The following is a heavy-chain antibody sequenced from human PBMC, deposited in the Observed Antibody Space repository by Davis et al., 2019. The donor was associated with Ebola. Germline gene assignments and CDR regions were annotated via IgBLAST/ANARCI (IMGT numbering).Heavy chain of an antibody. D-gene: IGHD6-13*01. Sequence: HTGGSLRLSCAASGFTFSNYWMHWVRQAPGKGLVWVSRINSDGSSTSYVDSVKGRFTISRDNAKNTLYLQMNSLRAEDTAVYYCARPIAAAAPGGFDPWGQGALVTVSS. CDR3: ARPIAAAAPGGFDP. CDR1: GFTFSNYW. V-gene: IGHV3-74*01. J-gene: IGHJ5*02. CDR2: INSDGSST.